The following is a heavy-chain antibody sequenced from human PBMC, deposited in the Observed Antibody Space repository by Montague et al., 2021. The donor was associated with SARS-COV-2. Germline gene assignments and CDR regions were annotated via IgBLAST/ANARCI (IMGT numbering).Heavy chain of an antibody. V-gene: IGHV4-4*09. D-gene: IGHD1-20*01. Sequence: SETLSLTCTVSGDSIRASHWSWIRQPPGKGLEWIGYIDNSGSTNYNPALESRVTLTVSASNNQFYLTLRSVTAADTAVYYCARLTGSRVYYYHYGLDVWGQGTTVTVSS. CDR3: ARLTGSRVYYYHYGLDV. CDR1: GDSIRASH. CDR2: IDNSGST. J-gene: IGHJ6*02.